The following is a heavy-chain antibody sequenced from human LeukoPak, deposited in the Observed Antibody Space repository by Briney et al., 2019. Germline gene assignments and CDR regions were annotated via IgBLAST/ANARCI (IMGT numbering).Heavy chain of an antibody. D-gene: IGHD6-13*01. Sequence: TSETLSLTCTVSGGSISSYYWSWIRQPAGKGLEWIGRIYSSGSNDYNPSLRSRVTMSVDTSKNQFSLKVRSVTAADTAVYYCARGIVADDNRPFDYWGQGMLVTVSS. V-gene: IGHV4-4*07. CDR2: IYSSGSN. CDR3: ARGIVADDNRPFDY. J-gene: IGHJ4*02. CDR1: GGSISSYY.